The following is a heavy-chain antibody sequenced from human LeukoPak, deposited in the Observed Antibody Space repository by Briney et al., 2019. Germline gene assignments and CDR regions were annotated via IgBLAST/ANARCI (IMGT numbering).Heavy chain of an antibody. CDR2: ISYSGVT. CDR3: ARSLQWLPRYFDS. J-gene: IGHJ4*02. CDR1: GGSLRSNDYY. V-gene: IGHV4-39*07. Sequence: SETLSLTCTVSGGSLRSNDYYWGFIRQPPGKGLEWIGSISYSGVTYYNPSLKSRVTSSVDTSKNQFSLRLSSVTAADTAVYYCARSLQWLPRYFDSWGQGTLVTVSS. D-gene: IGHD6-19*01.